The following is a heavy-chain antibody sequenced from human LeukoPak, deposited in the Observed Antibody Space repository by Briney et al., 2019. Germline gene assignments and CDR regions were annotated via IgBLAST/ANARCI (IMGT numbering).Heavy chain of an antibody. V-gene: IGHV4-34*01. D-gene: IGHD2-2*01. Sequence: SETLSLTCAVYGGPFSGYYWSWIRQPPGKGLEWIGEINHSGSTNYNPSLKSRVTISVDTSKNQFSLKVTSVTAADTAVDYCARGDGIVLAAIDYWGQGTLVTVSS. J-gene: IGHJ4*02. CDR2: INHSGST. CDR3: ARGDGIVLAAIDY. CDR1: GGPFSGYY.